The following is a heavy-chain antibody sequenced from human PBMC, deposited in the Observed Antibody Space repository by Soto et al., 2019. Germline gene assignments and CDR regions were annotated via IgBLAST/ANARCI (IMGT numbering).Heavy chain of an antibody. CDR3: ARGPYYGSGSFDY. V-gene: IGHV1-69*01. CDR2: IIPSFGTE. Sequence: QVQLVQSGAEVKKPGSSVKVSCKASGGTFSSYAISWVRQAPGQGLEWMGGIIPSFGTENYAQKFQGRVTITAGEYRRTACMGLSSLRSEDTAVYCCARGPYYGSGSFDYWGQGTLVTVSS. CDR1: GGTFSSYA. D-gene: IGHD3-10*01. J-gene: IGHJ4*02.